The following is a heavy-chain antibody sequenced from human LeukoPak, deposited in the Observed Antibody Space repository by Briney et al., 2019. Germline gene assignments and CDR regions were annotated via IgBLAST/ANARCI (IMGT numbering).Heavy chain of an antibody. CDR1: GFTFSSHA. CDR2: ISGSGGST. Sequence: HSGGSLRLSCAASGFTFSSHAMSWVRQAPGKGLEWVSAISGSGGSTYYADSVKGRFTISRDNSKNTLYLQMNSLRAEDTAVYYCAKVPPRYPPPVADDAFDIWGQGTMVTVSS. V-gene: IGHV3-23*01. D-gene: IGHD6-19*01. CDR3: AKVPPRYPPPVADDAFDI. J-gene: IGHJ3*02.